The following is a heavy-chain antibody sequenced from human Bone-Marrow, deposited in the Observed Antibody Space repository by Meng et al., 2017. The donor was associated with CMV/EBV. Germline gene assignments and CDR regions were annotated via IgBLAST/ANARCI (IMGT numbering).Heavy chain of an antibody. CDR2: ISAYNGNT. J-gene: IGHJ5*02. V-gene: IGHV1-18*01. CDR3: ARDGTYCSSTSCHNWFDP. CDR1: GYTFTSYG. D-gene: IGHD2-2*01. Sequence: ASVKVSCKASGYTFTSYGISWVRQAPGPGLEWMGWISAYNGNTNYAQKLQGRVTMTTDTSTSTAYMELRSLRSDDTAVYYCARDGTYCSSTSCHNWFDPWGQGTLVTVSS.